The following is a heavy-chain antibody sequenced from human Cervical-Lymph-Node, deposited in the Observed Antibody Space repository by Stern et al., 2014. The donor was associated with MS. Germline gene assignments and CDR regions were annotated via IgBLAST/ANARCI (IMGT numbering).Heavy chain of an antibody. J-gene: IGHJ4*02. D-gene: IGHD6-19*01. V-gene: IGHV4-39*01. Sequence: VQLVESGPGLVKPSETLSLTCTVSGGSVSSSSHYWAWIRQPPGKWLEWLGGMYFAGNTYHNPSLRSRVTLSVDTSKTQVSLNLISVTAADTAVYYCARALPQSSGIGVSYYFDYWGQGALVTVSS. CDR2: MYFAGNT. CDR3: ARALPQSSGIGVSYYFDY. CDR1: GGSVSSSSHY.